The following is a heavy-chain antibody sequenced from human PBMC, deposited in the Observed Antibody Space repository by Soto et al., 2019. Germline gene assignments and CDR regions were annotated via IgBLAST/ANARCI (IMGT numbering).Heavy chain of an antibody. Sequence: GGSLRLSCAASWFTFTRYSMNWVRQAPGRGLEWVSSISSTTNYIYYGDSMKGRFTISRDNAKNSLYLEMNSLRAEDTAVYYCARESEDLTSNFDYWGQGTLVTVSS. CDR2: ISSTTNYI. CDR1: WFTFTRYS. CDR3: ARESEDLTSNFDY. V-gene: IGHV3-21*06. J-gene: IGHJ4*02.